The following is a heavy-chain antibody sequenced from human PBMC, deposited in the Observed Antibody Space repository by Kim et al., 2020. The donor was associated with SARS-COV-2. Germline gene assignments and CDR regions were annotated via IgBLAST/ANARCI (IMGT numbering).Heavy chain of an antibody. Sequence: SETLSLTCTVSGGSVSSGSYYWSWIRQPPGKGLEWIGYIYYSGSTNYNPSLKSRVTISVDTSKNQFSLKLSSVTAADTAVYYCAREGDSGLTPYWGQGTLVTVSS. V-gene: IGHV4-61*01. D-gene: IGHD1-26*01. CDR3: AREGDSGLTPY. CDR1: GGSVSSGSYY. J-gene: IGHJ4*02. CDR2: IYYSGST.